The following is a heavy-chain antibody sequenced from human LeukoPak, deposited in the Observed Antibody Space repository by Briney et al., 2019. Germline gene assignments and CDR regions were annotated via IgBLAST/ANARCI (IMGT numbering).Heavy chain of an antibody. V-gene: IGHV3-53*01. CDR1: GFTFSDYY. D-gene: IGHD5-18*01. CDR2: IYSDGST. J-gene: IGHJ4*02. Sequence: GGSLRLSCAASGFTFSDYYMSWIRQAPGKGLEWVSEIYSDGSTYYAASVKGRFSISRDSSKNTVYLQMNSLRAEDTAVYYCAKDRGGYSYGPSSDYWGQGTLVTVSS. CDR3: AKDRGGYSYGPSSDY.